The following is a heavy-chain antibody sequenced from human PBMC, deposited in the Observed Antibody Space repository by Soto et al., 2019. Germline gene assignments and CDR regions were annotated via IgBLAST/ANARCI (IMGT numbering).Heavy chain of an antibody. Sequence: GGSLRLSCAASGFTFSSHGMHWVRQAPGKGLEWVAVIWYDGSNKYYADSVKGRFTISRDNTKNTLNLQMNSLRVEDTAVYYCARWGPDRGSDYWGQGTLVTVSS. V-gene: IGHV3-33*01. CDR1: GFTFSSHG. CDR3: ARWGPDRGSDY. J-gene: IGHJ4*02. CDR2: IWYDGSNK. D-gene: IGHD3-16*01.